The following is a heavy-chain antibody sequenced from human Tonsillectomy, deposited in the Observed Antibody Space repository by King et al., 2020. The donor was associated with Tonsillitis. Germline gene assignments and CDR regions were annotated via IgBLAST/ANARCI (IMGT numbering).Heavy chain of an antibody. CDR1: GASISSGSYY. D-gene: IGHD3-9*01. Sequence: VQLQVSGPGLVKPSQTLSLTCSVSGASISSGSYYWSWIRQPAGQGLEWIGRIYTSGSTDYNPSLESRVTMSTDTSRNQFSLKLSSVTAADTAVYYCARGGDLSTGGSLFDPWGQGTLVTVSS. CDR3: ARGGDLSTGGSLFDP. CDR2: IYTSGST. V-gene: IGHV4-61*02. J-gene: IGHJ5*02.